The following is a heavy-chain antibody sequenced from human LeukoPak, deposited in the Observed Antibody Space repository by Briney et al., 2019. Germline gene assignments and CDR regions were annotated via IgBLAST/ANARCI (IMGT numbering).Heavy chain of an antibody. V-gene: IGHV4-30-4*08. D-gene: IGHD1-26*01. J-gene: IGHJ4*02. Sequence: PSQTLSLTCTVSGGSISSGDYYWSWIRQPPGKGLEWIGYIYYSGSTYYNPSLKSRVTISVDTSKNQFSLKLSSVTAADTAVYYCARVGGGSYAHFDYWGQGTLVTVSS. CDR2: IYYSGST. CDR3: ARVGGGSYAHFDY. CDR1: GGSISSGDYY.